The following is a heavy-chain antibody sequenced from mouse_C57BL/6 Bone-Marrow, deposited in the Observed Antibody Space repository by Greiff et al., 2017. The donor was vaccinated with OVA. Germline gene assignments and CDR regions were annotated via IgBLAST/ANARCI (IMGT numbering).Heavy chain of an antibody. V-gene: IGHV1-82*01. CDR1: GYAFSSSW. J-gene: IGHJ2*01. Sequence: ESGPELVKPGASVKISCKASGYAFSSSWMNWVKQRPGKGLEWIGRIYPGDGDTNYNGKFKGKATLTADKSSSTAYMQLSSLTSEDSAVYFCARGSNYENFDYWGQGTTLTVSS. CDR2: IYPGDGDT. D-gene: IGHD2-5*01. CDR3: ARGSNYENFDY.